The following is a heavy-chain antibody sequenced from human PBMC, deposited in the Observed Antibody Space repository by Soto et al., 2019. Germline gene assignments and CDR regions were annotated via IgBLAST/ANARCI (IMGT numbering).Heavy chain of an antibody. D-gene: IGHD3-22*01. V-gene: IGHV3-23*01. CDR3: ANPGHGSSGYYYAHNWFDP. CDR1: GFTFSSYA. CDR2: ISGSGGST. J-gene: IGHJ5*02. Sequence: GGSLRLSCAASGFTFSSYAMSWVRQAPGKGLEWVSAISGSGGSTYYADSVKGRFTISRANSKNTLYLQMNSPRAEDPAVYYCANPGHGSSGYYYAHNWFDPWGQGTLVTVSS.